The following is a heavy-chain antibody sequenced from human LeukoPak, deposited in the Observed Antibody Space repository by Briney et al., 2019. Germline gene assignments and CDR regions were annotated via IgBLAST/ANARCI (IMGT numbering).Heavy chain of an antibody. CDR2: IKKDGSEK. V-gene: IGHV3-7*01. J-gene: IGHJ4*02. CDR1: GFPFRSYW. CDR3: ARDFGGDSNYVCH. Sequence: GGPLGLSFAASGFPFRSYWMSWVRPAPGKGLEWVANIKKDGSEKYYLDSVKGRFTISRDNAKNSLYLQMNSLRAEDTAVYYCARDFGGDSNYVCHWGQGTLVTVSS. D-gene: IGHD4-11*01.